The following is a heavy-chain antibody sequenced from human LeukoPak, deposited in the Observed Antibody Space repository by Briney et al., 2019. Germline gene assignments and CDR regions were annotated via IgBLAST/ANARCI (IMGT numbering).Heavy chain of an antibody. D-gene: IGHD6-19*01. CDR1: VGSITSSSYY. CDR2: IYYSGST. Sequence: SETLSLTCTVSVGSITSSSYYWGWIRRPPGKGLGWIGSIYYSGSTYYNPSLKRRVTLSVDTSKNQFSLKLSSVTAADTAVYYCARGRAYSSGWYRLDYWGQGTLVTVSS. CDR3: ARGRAYSSGWYRLDY. V-gene: IGHV4-39*01. J-gene: IGHJ4*02.